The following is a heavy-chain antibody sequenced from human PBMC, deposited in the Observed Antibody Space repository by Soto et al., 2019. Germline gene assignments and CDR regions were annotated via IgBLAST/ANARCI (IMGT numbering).Heavy chain of an antibody. CDR1: GGSISSYY. CDR2: IYYSGST. D-gene: IGHD1-26*01. J-gene: IGHJ4*02. Sequence: QVQLQESGPGLVKPSETLSLTCTVSGGSISSYYWSWIRQPPGKGLEWIGYIYYSGSTNYNPSLKSRVTISXDTYKXXFALKLSSVTAADTAVYYCAREASRYSGSYYYFDYWGQGTLVTVSS. V-gene: IGHV4-59*01. CDR3: AREASRYSGSYYYFDY.